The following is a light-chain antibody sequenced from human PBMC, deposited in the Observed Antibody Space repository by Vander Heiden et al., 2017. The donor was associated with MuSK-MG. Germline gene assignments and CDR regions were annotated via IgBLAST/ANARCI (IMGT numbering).Light chain of an antibody. Sequence: QSVLTQPPPASGTPGPRVTISCSGSSPNSGSNTVNWYQRLHRAAPNLLLYSHDQRPSGVPDRFSGSKSGTSASLAISGLQSEDEADYYCEAWDDSLNGRLVFGGGTKLTVL. CDR2: SHD. CDR1: SPNSGSNT. V-gene: IGLV1-44*01. CDR3: EAWDDSLNGRLV. J-gene: IGLJ2*01.